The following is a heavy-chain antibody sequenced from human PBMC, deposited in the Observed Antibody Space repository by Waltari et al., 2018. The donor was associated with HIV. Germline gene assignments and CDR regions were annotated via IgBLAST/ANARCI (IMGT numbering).Heavy chain of an antibody. CDR1: GFTFSDHY. V-gene: IGHV3-11*04. CDR2: ISRGGTV. J-gene: IGHJ4*02. CDR3: ARDLDGPRSSAYDY. Sequence: QVQLVESGGGLVKPGGSLRLSCAASGFTFSDHYMSWIRVVPGKGLEWLSYISRGGTVFYADSVKGRFTISRDNAKNSLYLQMDSLRVEDTAVYFCARDLDGPRSSAYDYWGQGTLVTVSS.